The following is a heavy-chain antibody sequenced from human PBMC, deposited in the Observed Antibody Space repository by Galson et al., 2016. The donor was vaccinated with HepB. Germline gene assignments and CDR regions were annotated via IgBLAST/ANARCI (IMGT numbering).Heavy chain of an antibody. Sequence: SLRLSCAASGFTFSDNYMSWIRQAPGKGLEWISHSSASSLYTNYADSVKGRFTISRDNARNSLYLQMNSLRAEDTAFYYCASLNWDPAGTYWYFDLWGRGTLVTVSS. CDR3: ASLNWDPAGTYWYFDL. V-gene: IGHV3-11*06. CDR2: SSASSLYT. D-gene: IGHD7-27*01. J-gene: IGHJ2*01. CDR1: GFTFSDNY.